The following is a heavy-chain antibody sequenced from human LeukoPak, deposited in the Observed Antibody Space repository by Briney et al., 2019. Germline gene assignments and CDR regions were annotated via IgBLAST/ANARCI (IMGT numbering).Heavy chain of an antibody. CDR2: INNDGSRT. CDR3: ARDLDDY. V-gene: IGHV3-74*01. Sequence: GGSLRLSCAASGFTFSDYWMHWVRLVPGKGLVWVSHINNDGSRTSYADSVKGRFTISRDNAKNSLYLQMNSLRAEDTAVYYCARDLDDYWGQGTLVTVSS. CDR1: GFTFSDYW. J-gene: IGHJ4*02.